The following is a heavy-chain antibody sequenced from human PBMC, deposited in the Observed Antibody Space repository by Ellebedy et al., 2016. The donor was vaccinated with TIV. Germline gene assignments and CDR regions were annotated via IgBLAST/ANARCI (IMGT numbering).Heavy chain of an antibody. D-gene: IGHD6-13*01. CDR1: GFTFSNYD. V-gene: IGHV3-48*01. CDR2: ISSSSRSI. Sequence: GGSLRLSCAASGFTFSNYDMNWVRQAPGRGLEWVSYISSSSRSIYYADSVKGRFTISRDNSKNTLYLQMNSLRAEDTAVYYCARGPWRTGESSSWSLPGPFDIWGQGTMVTVSS. J-gene: IGHJ3*02. CDR3: ARGPWRTGESSSWSLPGPFDI.